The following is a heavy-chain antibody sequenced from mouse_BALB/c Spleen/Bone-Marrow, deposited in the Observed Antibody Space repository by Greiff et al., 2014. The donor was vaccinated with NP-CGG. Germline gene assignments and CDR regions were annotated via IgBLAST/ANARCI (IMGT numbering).Heavy chain of an antibody. D-gene: IGHD1-1*01. J-gene: IGHJ3*01. CDR1: GHTFTSYW. CDR2: INPSTDYT. V-gene: IGHV1-7*01. CDR3: ARRAYGGSYGFAY. Sequence: VQLQQSGAELAKPGASLKMSCKASGHTFTSYWMHWVKQRPGQGLEWIGYINPSTDYTEYNQKFKDKATLTADKSSSTAFMQLSSPTSEDSAVYYCARRAYGGSYGFAYWGQGTLVTVSA.